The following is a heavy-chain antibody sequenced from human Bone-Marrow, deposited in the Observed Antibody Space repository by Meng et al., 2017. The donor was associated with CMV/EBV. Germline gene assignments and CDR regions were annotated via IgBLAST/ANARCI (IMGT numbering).Heavy chain of an antibody. CDR2: ISGSGGST. CDR3: AKALGLTGDAFDI. V-gene: IGHV3-23*01. D-gene: IGHD1-14*01. CDR1: GFTFSNAW. J-gene: IGHJ3*02. Sequence: GGSLRLSCAASGFTFSNAWMSWVRQAPGKGLEWVSAISGSGGSTYYADSVKGRFTISRDNSKNTLYLQMNSLRAEDTAVYYCAKALGLTGDAFDIWGQGTMVTVSS.